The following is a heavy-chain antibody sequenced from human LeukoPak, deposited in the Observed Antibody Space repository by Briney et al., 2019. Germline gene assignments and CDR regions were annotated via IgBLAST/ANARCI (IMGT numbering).Heavy chain of an antibody. D-gene: IGHD3-22*01. CDR3: ARGYYDSSGYSNTFDI. CDR1: GGSTSGDY. Sequence: SETLSLTCTVSGGSTSGDYWSWIRQPPGKGLEWIGYIHHSGNTNYNPSLTSRVTISVDTSKNQFTLRLSSVTAADTAVYYCARGYYDSSGYSNTFDIWGQGTMVTVSS. CDR2: IHHSGNT. V-gene: IGHV4-59*08. J-gene: IGHJ3*02.